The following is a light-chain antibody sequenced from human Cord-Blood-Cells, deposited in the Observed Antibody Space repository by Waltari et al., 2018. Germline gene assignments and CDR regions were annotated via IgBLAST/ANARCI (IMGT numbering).Light chain of an antibody. Sequence: QSALTQPASVSGSPGQSITISCPGTSHDVGGYNYVSWYQQHPGKAPKLMIYDVSNRPSGVSNRFSGSKSGNTASLTISGLQAEDEADYYCSSYTSSSTLVFGGGTKLTVL. CDR3: SSYTSSSTLV. V-gene: IGLV2-14*03. CDR1: SHDVGGYNY. CDR2: DVS. J-gene: IGLJ3*02.